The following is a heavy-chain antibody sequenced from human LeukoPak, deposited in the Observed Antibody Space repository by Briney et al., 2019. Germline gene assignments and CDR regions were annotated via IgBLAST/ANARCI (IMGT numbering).Heavy chain of an antibody. CDR1: GGSISSSSYY. Sequence: SETLSLTCTVSGGSISSSSYYWGWIRQPPGKGPEWIGYIYYSGSTNYNPSLKSRVTISVDTSKNQFSLKLSSVTAADTAVYYCARDSSSNWYFDLWGRGTLVTVSS. V-gene: IGHV4-61*01. CDR2: IYYSGST. D-gene: IGHD6-6*01. J-gene: IGHJ2*01. CDR3: ARDSSSNWYFDL.